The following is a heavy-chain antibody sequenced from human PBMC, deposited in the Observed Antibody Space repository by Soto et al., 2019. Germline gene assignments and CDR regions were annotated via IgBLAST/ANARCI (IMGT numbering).Heavy chain of an antibody. CDR1: GGSISSYY. J-gene: IGHJ6*03. CDR3: ARDIVVVPAATPANYMDV. V-gene: IGHV4-59*01. Sequence: SETLALTCTVSGGSISSYYWSWIRQPPGKGLEWIGYIYYSGSTNYNPSLKSRVTISVDTSKNQFSLKLSSVTAADTAVYYCARDIVVVPAATPANYMDVWGKGTTVTVSS. D-gene: IGHD2-2*01. CDR2: IYYSGST.